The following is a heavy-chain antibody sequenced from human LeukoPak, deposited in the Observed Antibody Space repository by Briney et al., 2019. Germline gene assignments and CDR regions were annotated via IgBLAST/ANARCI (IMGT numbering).Heavy chain of an antibody. CDR1: GGSFSGYY. D-gene: IGHD3-22*01. V-gene: IGHV4-59*01. CDR2: IYYSGST. J-gene: IGHJ1*01. Sequence: PSETLSLTCAVYGGSFSGYYWSWIRQPPGKGLEWIGYIYYSGSTNYNPSLKSRVTISVDTSKNQFSLKLSSVTAADTAVYYCAGETYYYDSSGYREYFQHWGQGTLVTVSS. CDR3: AGETYYYDSSGYREYFQH.